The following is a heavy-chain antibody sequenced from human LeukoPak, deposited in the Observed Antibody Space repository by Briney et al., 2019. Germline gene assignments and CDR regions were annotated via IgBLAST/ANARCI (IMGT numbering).Heavy chain of an antibody. CDR2: ISGSGGST. Sequence: GGSLRLSCAASGFTLSSYGMSWVRQAPGKGLEWVSAISGSGGSTYYADSVKGRFTISRDNSKNTLYLQMNSLRAEDTAVYYCAKVGVRGGYYYYYMDVWGKGTTVTISS. J-gene: IGHJ6*03. V-gene: IGHV3-23*01. CDR1: GFTLSSYG. D-gene: IGHD3-10*01. CDR3: AKVGVRGGYYYYYMDV.